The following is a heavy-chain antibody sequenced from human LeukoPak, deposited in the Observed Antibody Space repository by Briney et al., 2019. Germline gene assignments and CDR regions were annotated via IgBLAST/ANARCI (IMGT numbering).Heavy chain of an antibody. CDR2: IWYDGSNK. D-gene: IGHD3-9*01. CDR1: GFTFSSYG. J-gene: IGHJ4*02. Sequence: GRSLRLSCAASGFTFSSYGMHWVRQAPGKGLEWVAVIWYDGSNKYYADSVKGRFTTSRDNSKNTLYLRMNSLRAEDTAVYYCARESRYFDWLFDYWGQGTLVTVSS. CDR3: ARESRYFDWLFDY. V-gene: IGHV3-33*01.